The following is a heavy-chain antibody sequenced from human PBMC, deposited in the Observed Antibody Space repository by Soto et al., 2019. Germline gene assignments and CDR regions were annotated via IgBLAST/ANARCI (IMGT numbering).Heavy chain of an antibody. Sequence: ASVKVSCKASGGTFSSYAISWVRQAPGQGLEWMGGIIPIFGTANYAQKFQGRVTITADESTSTAYMELSSLRSEDTAVYYCARAGTAGGTNGVLPYYSYYYGMDVWGQGTTVTVSS. CDR3: ARAGTAGGTNGVLPYYSYYYGMDV. CDR2: IIPIFGTA. D-gene: IGHD2-8*01. CDR1: GGTFSSYA. J-gene: IGHJ6*02. V-gene: IGHV1-69*13.